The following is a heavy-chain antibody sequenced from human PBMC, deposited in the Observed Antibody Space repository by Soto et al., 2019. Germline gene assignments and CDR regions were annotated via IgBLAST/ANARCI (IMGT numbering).Heavy chain of an antibody. CDR3: ARGDADYGDYVSSYYYYGMDV. CDR2: ISYDGSKK. V-gene: IGHV3-30-3*01. D-gene: IGHD4-17*01. CDR1: GFTFSSYA. Sequence: QVQLVESGGGVVQPGRSLRLSCAASGFTFSSYAMHWVRQAPGKGLEWVAVISYDGSKKYYGDSVKGRFTISRDNSTNSRYLQRDSLRAEATAVYYCARGDADYGDYVSSYYYYGMDVWGQGTTVTVSS. J-gene: IGHJ6*02.